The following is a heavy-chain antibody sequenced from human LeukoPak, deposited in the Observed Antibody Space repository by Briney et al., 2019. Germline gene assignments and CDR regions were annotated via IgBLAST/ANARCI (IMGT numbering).Heavy chain of an antibody. CDR3: ARPTMVRGVIPDAFDI. Sequence: GESLQISCKGSGYRFSSDWIGWVRQMPGKGLEWMGIIYPGDSDTRYSPSFQGQVTISADKSISTAYLQWSSLKASDTAMYYCARPTMVRGVIPDAFDIWGQGTMVTVSS. CDR2: IYPGDSDT. V-gene: IGHV5-51*01. D-gene: IGHD3-10*01. CDR1: GYRFSSDW. J-gene: IGHJ3*02.